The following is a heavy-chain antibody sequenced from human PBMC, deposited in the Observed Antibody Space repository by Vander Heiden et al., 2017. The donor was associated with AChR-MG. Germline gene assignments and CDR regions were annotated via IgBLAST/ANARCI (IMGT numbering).Heavy chain of an antibody. CDR1: GFTFSSYA. Sequence: EVQLLESGGGLVQPGGSLRLSCAASGFTFSSYAMSWVRQAPGKGLEWVSAISGSGGSTYYADSVKGRFTISRDNSKNTLYLQMNSLRAEDTAVYYCAKDDMITFGGVIALSYFDYWGQGTLVTVSS. J-gene: IGHJ4*02. CDR2: ISGSGGST. CDR3: AKDDMITFGGVIALSYFDY. D-gene: IGHD3-16*02. V-gene: IGHV3-23*01.